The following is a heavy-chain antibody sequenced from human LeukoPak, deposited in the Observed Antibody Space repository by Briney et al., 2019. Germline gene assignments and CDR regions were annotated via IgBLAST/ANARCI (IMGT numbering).Heavy chain of an antibody. Sequence: SETLSLTCTVSGGSIATSDYSWSWIRQPPGKGLEWIGYIYHSGSTYYNPSLKSRVTISVDRSKNQFSLKLSSVTAADTAVYYCARDIAEGLGPRGAFDIWGQGTMVTVSS. CDR3: ARDIAEGLGPRGAFDI. J-gene: IGHJ3*02. D-gene: IGHD3-16*01. CDR1: GGSIATSDYS. CDR2: IYHSGST. V-gene: IGHV4-30-2*01.